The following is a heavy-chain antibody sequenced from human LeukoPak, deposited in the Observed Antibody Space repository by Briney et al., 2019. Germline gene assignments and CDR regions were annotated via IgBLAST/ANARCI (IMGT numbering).Heavy chain of an antibody. Sequence: GASVKVSCKASGYTFTGYSMHWVRQAPGQGLEWMGWINPNSGGTNYAQTFQGRVTMTRDTSISTAYMELSRLRSDDTAVYYCARDIHRGYSGYDFNYWGQGTLVTVSS. V-gene: IGHV1-2*02. CDR1: GYTFTGYS. J-gene: IGHJ4*02. CDR3: ARDIHRGYSGYDFNY. D-gene: IGHD5-12*01. CDR2: INPNSGGT.